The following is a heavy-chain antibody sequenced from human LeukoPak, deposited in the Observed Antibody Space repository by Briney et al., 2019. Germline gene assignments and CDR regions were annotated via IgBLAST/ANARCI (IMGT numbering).Heavy chain of an antibody. CDR3: AREGSGSYYNWFDP. CDR2: IYDSGST. CDR1: GDSISSKY. V-gene: IGHV4-59*01. J-gene: IGHJ5*02. D-gene: IGHD3-10*01. Sequence: SETLSLTCTVSGDSISSKYWSWIRQPPGKGLEWIGYIYDSGSTNYNPSLKSRVTISVDTSKNQFSLKPSSVTAADTAVYYCAREGSGSYYNWFDPWGQGTLVTVSS.